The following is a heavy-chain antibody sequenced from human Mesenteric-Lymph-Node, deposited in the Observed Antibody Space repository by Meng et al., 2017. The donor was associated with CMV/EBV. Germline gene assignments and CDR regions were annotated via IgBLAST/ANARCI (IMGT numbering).Heavy chain of an antibody. V-gene: IGHV3-30*02. J-gene: IGHJ4*02. CDR3: AKDQYSSSWLYYFDY. CDR1: GFTFSSYA. D-gene: IGHD6-13*01. CDR2: IRYDGSNK. Sequence: GESLKISCAASGFTFSSYAMHWVRQAPGKGLEWVAFIRYDGSNKYYADSVKGRFTISRDNSKNTLYLQMNSLRAEDTAVYYCAKDQYSSSWLYYFDYWGQGTLVTVSS.